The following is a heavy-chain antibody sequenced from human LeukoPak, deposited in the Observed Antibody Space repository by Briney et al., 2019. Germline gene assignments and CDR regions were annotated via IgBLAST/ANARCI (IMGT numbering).Heavy chain of an antibody. D-gene: IGHD3-22*01. J-gene: IGHJ4*02. CDR1: GYTFTGYY. Sequence: ASVKVSCKASGYTFTGYYMHWVRQAPGQGLERVGRINPNSGGTNYAQKFQGRVTMTRDTSISTAYMELSRLRSDDTAVYYCARAPRYDSSGYLLDYWGQGTLVTVSS. CDR2: INPNSGGT. CDR3: ARAPRYDSSGYLLDY. V-gene: IGHV1-2*06.